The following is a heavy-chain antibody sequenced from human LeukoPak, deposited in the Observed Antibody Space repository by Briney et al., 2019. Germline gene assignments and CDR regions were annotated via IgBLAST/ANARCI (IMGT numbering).Heavy chain of an antibody. CDR1: GFTVSSNC. V-gene: IGHV3-66*02. CDR2: IYSGGST. J-gene: IGHJ4*02. Sequence: GGSLRLSCAASGFTVSSNCMSWVRQAPGKGLEWVSVIYSGGSTYYADSVKGRFTISRDNSENTLYLQMNSLRAEDTAVYYCARTSDYGDYGHFDYWGQGTLVTVSS. D-gene: IGHD4-17*01. CDR3: ARTSDYGDYGHFDY.